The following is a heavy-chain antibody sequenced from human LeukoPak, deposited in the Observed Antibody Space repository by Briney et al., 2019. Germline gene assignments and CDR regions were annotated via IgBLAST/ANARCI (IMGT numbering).Heavy chain of an antibody. J-gene: IGHJ4*02. CDR2: INNNNSTR. CDR1: GFSFSRYD. Sequence: AQSLRLSCTVSGFSFSRYDMNWVRQPQGNGLEWLSYINNNNSTRYHADSVRGRFTSSRDNAKNSLHLQMNSLRAEDTAVYYCARDGDADAEGGFDSWGQGTLVTVSS. D-gene: IGHD5-24*01. CDR3: ARDGDADAEGGFDS. V-gene: IGHV3-48*01.